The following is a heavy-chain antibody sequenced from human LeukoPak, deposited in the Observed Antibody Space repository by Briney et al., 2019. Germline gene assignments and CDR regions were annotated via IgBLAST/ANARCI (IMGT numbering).Heavy chain of an antibody. Sequence: SETLSLTCTVSGDSVSSGDYHWSWIRQPPGKGLEWIGNISNSGNTNYNPSLKSRVTISIDTSKNQFSLKLSSVTAADTAVYYCARQYYDILTGYPYFFDSWGQGTLVTVSS. CDR1: GDSVSSGDYH. D-gene: IGHD3-9*01. CDR2: ISNSGNT. CDR3: ARQYYDILTGYPYFFDS. J-gene: IGHJ4*02. V-gene: IGHV4-61*08.